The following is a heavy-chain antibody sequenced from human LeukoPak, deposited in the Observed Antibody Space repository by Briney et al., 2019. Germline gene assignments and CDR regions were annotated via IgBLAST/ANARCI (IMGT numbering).Heavy chain of an antibody. CDR1: GLPYSSYA. CDR3: VRVVTVTSRYFDY. D-gene: IGHD4-17*01. CDR2: ISACGGST. Sequence: GGPVTLLCAASGLPYSSYAMSWARQAPGQALEGVSTISACGGSTYYADSVKGWFTISRDNSKHTLYLQMDSLRAEDTTVYYCVRVVTVTSRYFDYWGRGTQVTVSS. J-gene: IGHJ4*02. V-gene: IGHV3-23*01.